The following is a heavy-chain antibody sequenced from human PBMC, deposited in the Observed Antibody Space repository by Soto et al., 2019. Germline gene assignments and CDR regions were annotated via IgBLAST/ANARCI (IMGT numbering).Heavy chain of an antibody. D-gene: IGHD2-15*01. Sequence: KSLENLSLTCTVYGGSIYRGGYYWGWIRQPPGRGLEWIGNIDYNGGTYSNPSLKSRVTISRDTSKNQFSLKLTSVTAADTALYYCGKGLGGATGHTDSDSWGPGTLVTVSS. CDR3: GKGLGGATGHTDSDS. J-gene: IGHJ4*02. CDR1: GGSIYRGGYY. V-gene: IGHV4-39*01. CDR2: IDYNGGT.